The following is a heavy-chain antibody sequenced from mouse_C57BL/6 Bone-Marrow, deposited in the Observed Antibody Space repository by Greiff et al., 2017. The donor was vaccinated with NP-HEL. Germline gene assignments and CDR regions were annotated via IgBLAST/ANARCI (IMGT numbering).Heavy chain of an antibody. CDR1: GYTFTSYW. CDR3: ARSDYDYDDWYFDV. CDR2: IDPSDSYT. V-gene: IGHV1-69*01. J-gene: IGHJ1*03. Sequence: QVQLQQPGAELVMPGASVKLSCKASGYTFTSYWMHWVKQRPGQGLEWIGEIDPSDSYTTYNQKFKGKSTLTVDKSSSTAYMQLSRLTSEDSAVYYCARSDYDYDDWYFDVGGRGTTVTVTS. D-gene: IGHD2-4*01.